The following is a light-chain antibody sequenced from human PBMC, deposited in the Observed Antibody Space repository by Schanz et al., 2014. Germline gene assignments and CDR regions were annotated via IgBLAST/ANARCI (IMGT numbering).Light chain of an antibody. Sequence: QSALTQPASVSGSPGQSITISCTGTSSDVGSYNLVSWYQQYPGKAPKLIIYEVSERPSGVSNRFSGSKSGNTASLTVSGLQAEDEADYYCCSYAGSPYVFGTGTKLTVL. CDR2: EVS. CDR3: CSYAGSPYV. CDR1: SSDVGSYNL. V-gene: IGLV2-23*02. J-gene: IGLJ1*01.